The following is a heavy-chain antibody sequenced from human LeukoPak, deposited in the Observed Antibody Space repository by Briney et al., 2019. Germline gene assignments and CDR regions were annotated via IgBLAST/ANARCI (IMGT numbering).Heavy chain of an antibody. CDR3: ARATTDDAFDI. J-gene: IGHJ3*02. D-gene: IGHD1-1*01. CDR2: ISYDGSNK. CDR1: GFTFSSYA. V-gene: IGHV3-30*04. Sequence: PGGSLRLSCAASGFTFSSYAMSWVRQAPGKGLEWVAVISYDGSNKYYADSVKGRFTISRDNSKNTLYLQMNSLRAEDTAVYYCARATTDDAFDIWGQGTMVTVSS.